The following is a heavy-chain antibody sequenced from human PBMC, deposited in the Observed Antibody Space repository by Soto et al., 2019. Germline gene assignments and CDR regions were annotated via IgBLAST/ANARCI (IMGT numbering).Heavy chain of an antibody. Sequence: EVQLLESGGGLVQPGGSLRLSCTASGFTFNIYAMVWVRQAPGKGMEWVSAISSIGDSTYYADAVRGRFNISRDNSKNTLYLQMRSLRAEDTAVYYCANSFSPSSTHWHSHVDRWGQGTLVTVAS. J-gene: IGHJ5*02. CDR2: ISSIGDST. CDR3: ANSFSPSSTHWHSHVDR. CDR1: GFTFNIYA. D-gene: IGHD1-7*01. V-gene: IGHV3-23*01.